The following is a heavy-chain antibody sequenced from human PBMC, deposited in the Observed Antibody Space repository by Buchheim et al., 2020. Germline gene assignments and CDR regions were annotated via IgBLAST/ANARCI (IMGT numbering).Heavy chain of an antibody. V-gene: IGHV1-8*01. CDR2: MNPNSVNT. J-gene: IGHJ4*02. CDR1: GYTFTSYD. Sequence: QVQLVQSGAEVKKPGASVKFSCKAFGYTFTSYDINWVRQATGQGLEWMGWMNPNSVNTGYAQKFPGSVTMTRNTSISTAYLELSSLGSEETAGEYWARASNYRPHSSSWYNYGGQGT. CDR3: ARASNYRPHSSSWYNY. D-gene: IGHD6-13*01.